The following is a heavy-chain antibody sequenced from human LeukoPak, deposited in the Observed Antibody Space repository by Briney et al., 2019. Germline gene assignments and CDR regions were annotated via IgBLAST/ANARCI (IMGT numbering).Heavy chain of an antibody. D-gene: IGHD1-14*01. CDR3: ARFPGGAEYRHYYYMDV. Sequence: SETLSLTCSVSGGSISNYFWSWIRQPPGKGLECIGFIYYSETTNYNPSLKSRVSISVDTSKNQFSLKLNSVTAADTAVYYCARFPGGAEYRHYYYMDVWGKGTTVTVSS. V-gene: IGHV4-59*01. CDR2: IYYSETT. CDR1: GGSISNYF. J-gene: IGHJ6*03.